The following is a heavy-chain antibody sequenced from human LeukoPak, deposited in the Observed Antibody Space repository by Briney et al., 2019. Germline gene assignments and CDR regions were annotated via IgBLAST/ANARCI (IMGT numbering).Heavy chain of an antibody. Sequence: GGSLRLSCAASEFTVSTNYMNWVRQAPGKGLEWVSVVYYDGNTYYADSMKGRFTISRDSSKNTLYLQMNSLRAEDMAVYYCASPGYCSGSSCYSGYFQHWGQGTLVTVSS. D-gene: IGHD2-15*01. CDR2: VYYDGNT. CDR1: EFTVSTNY. V-gene: IGHV3-53*01. J-gene: IGHJ1*01. CDR3: ASPGYCSGSSCYSGYFQH.